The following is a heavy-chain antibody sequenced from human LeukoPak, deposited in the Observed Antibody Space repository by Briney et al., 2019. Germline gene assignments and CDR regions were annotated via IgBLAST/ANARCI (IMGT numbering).Heavy chain of an antibody. Sequence: SVKVSCKASGGTFSSYAISWVRQAPGQGLEWMGRIIPILGIANYAQRFQGRVTITADKSTSTAYMELSSLRSEDTVVYYCASGAYCGGDCSYNWFDPWGQGTLVTVSS. V-gene: IGHV1-69*04. J-gene: IGHJ5*02. CDR2: IIPILGIA. CDR1: GGTFSSYA. D-gene: IGHD2-21*02. CDR3: ASGAYCGGDCSYNWFDP.